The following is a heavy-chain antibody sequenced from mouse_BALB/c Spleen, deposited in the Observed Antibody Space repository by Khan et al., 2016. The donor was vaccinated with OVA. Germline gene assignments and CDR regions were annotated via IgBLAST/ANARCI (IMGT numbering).Heavy chain of an antibody. CDR2: IWGDGST. Sequence: VQLQESGPGLVAPSQSLSITCTVSGFSLTGYGVNWVRQPPGKGLEWLGMIWGDGSTDYYSALKSRLTLSKDNSKSQVFLKMNSLQTDDTARYYCARAYYGNDREAMDYWGQGTSVTVSA. CDR1: GFSLTGYG. J-gene: IGHJ4*01. V-gene: IGHV2-6-7*01. CDR3: ARAYYGNDREAMDY. D-gene: IGHD2-9*01.